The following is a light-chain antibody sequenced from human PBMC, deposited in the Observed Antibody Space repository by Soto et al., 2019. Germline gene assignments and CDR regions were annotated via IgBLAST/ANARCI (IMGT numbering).Light chain of an antibody. J-gene: IGLJ1*01. CDR1: NTDVGQDKS. CDR3: VSYTATDTLV. CDR2: EVT. Sequence: QSALTQPASVSGSRGQSIIISCVGRNTDVGQDKSVSWYQQGPGKAPKLLIFEVTNRPSGVSNRFSGSRSGNTASLTISGLQPDDEGDYFCVSYTATDTLVFGTGTKLTVL. V-gene: IGLV2-14*01.